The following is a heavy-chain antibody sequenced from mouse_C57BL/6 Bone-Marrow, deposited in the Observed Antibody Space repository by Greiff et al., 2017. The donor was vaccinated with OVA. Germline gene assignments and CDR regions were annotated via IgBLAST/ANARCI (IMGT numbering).Heavy chain of an antibody. CDR1: GYAFSSYW. V-gene: IGHV1-80*01. CDR3: AQTAQATGFAY. J-gene: IGHJ3*01. Sequence: VQLQQSGAELVKPGASVKISCKASGYAFSSYWMNWVKQRPGKGLEWIGQIYPGDGDTNYNGEFKGKATLTADKSSSTAYMQLSSLTSEDSAVYFCAQTAQATGFAYWGQGTLVTVSA. D-gene: IGHD3-2*02. CDR2: IYPGDGDT.